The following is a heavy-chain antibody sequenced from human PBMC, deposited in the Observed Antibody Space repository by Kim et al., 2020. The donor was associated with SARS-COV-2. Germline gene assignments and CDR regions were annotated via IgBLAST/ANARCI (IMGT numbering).Heavy chain of an antibody. J-gene: IGHJ5*02. V-gene: IGHV1-8*01. D-gene: IGHD6-19*01. Sequence: ASVKVSCKASGYTFTSYDINWVRQATGQGLEWMGWMNPNSGNTGYAQKLQGRVTMTRNTSISTAYMELSSLRSEDTAVYYCARGRGSKQWLSTVRCDPWGQGTLVTVSS. CDR2: MNPNSGNT. CDR3: ARGRGSKQWLSTVRCDP. CDR1: GYTFTSYD.